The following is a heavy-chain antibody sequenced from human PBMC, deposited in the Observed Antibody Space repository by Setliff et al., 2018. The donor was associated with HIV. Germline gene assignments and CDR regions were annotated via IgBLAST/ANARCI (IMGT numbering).Heavy chain of an antibody. D-gene: IGHD3-10*01. V-gene: IGHV4-61*02. CDR1: GGSISIGNYH. J-gene: IGHJ4*02. CDR2: IHTRGST. CDR3: ARGGLGPITTYYFDF. Sequence: PSETLSLTCSVSGGSISIGNYHWSWIRQAAGKGLEWLGRIHTRGSTTYNPSLWSRVTISLDPSGNHFSLQLTSVTAADTAVYFCARGGLGPITTYYFDFWGQGKLVTVSS.